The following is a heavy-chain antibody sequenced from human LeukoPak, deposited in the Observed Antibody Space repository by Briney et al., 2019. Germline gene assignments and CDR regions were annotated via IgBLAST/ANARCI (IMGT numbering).Heavy chain of an antibody. D-gene: IGHD1-26*01. Sequence: GGTLRLSCAASGFTFISYAMSWVRQAPGKGLEWVSTISGSGGSTYYADSVKGRLTISRDNSKNTLYLQMNSMRAEDTAVYYCAKDPVGATGGSDYWGQGNLVIVSS. V-gene: IGHV3-23*01. CDR3: AKDPVGATGGSDY. CDR2: ISGSGGST. CDR1: GFTFISYA. J-gene: IGHJ4*02.